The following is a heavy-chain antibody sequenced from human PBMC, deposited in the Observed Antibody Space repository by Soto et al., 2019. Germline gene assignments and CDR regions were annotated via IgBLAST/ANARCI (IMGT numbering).Heavy chain of an antibody. CDR3: ARERGGKRGYYFDY. CDR1: GGSISSGVYY. J-gene: IGHJ4*02. CDR2: IYYSGST. V-gene: IGHV4-31*03. D-gene: IGHD3-10*01. Sequence: SETLSLTCTVSGGSISSGVYYWSWIRQHPGKGLEWIGYIYYSGSTYYNPSLKSRVTISVDTSKNQFSLKLSSVTAADTAVYYCARERGGKRGYYFDYWGQGTLVTVSS.